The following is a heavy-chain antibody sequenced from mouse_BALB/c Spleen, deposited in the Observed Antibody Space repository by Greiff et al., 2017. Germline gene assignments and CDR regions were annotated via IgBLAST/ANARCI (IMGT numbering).Heavy chain of an antibody. CDR3: ARGGTFAY. Sequence: QVQLQHSGAELARPGASVKLSCKASGYTITDYYINWVKQRTGQGLEWIGEIYPGSGNTYYNEKFKGKATLTADKSSSTAYMQLSSLTSEDSAVYFCARGGTFAYWGQGTLVTVSA. CDR2: IYPGSGNT. V-gene: IGHV1-77*01. D-gene: IGHD4-1*01. CDR1: GYTITDYY. J-gene: IGHJ3*01.